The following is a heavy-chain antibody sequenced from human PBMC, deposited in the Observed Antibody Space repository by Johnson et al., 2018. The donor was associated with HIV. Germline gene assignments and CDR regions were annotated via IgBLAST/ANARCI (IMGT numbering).Heavy chain of an antibody. V-gene: IGHV3-30*19. J-gene: IGHJ3*02. CDR1: GFTFSSYG. CDR2: ISYDGSNK. D-gene: IGHD4-11*01. Sequence: QVQLVESGGGVVQPGGSLRLSCAASGFTFSSYGMHWVRQAPGKGLEWVAVISYDGSNKYYEDSVKGRFTISRNNSKNKLYLQRNNLRVEDMAMYCCARSVHDYSDYLWGRDAFDIWGQGTMVTVSS. CDR3: ARSVHDYSDYLWGRDAFDI.